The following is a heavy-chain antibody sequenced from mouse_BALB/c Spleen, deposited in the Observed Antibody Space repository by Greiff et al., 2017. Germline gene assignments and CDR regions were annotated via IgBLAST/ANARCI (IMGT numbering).Heavy chain of an antibody. J-gene: IGHJ1*01. CDR2: IYPGDGDT. CDR3: ARGIYDGYYNWYFDV. Sequence: QVQLKESGAELARPGASVKLSCKASGYTFTSYWMQWVKQRPGQGLEWIGAIYPGDGDTRYTQKFKGKATLTADKSSSTAYMQLSSLASEDSAVYYCARGIYDGYYNWYFDVWGAGTTVTVSS. D-gene: IGHD2-3*01. CDR1: GYTFTSYW. V-gene: IGHV1-87*01.